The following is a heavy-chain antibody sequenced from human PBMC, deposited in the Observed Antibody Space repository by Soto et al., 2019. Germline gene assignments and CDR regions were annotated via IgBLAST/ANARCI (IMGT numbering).Heavy chain of an antibody. CDR1: GFTFSSYS. J-gene: IGHJ5*02. CDR2: ISSSSSTI. V-gene: IGHV3-48*01. CDR3: ARHPERIAEIGWFDP. D-gene: IGHD6-13*01. Sequence: EVQLVESRGGLVQPGGSLRLSCAASGFTFSSYSMNWVRQAPGKGLEWVSYISSSSSTIYYADSVKGRFTISRDNAKNSLYLQMNSLRADDTAVYYCARHPERIAEIGWFDPWGQGTLVTVSS.